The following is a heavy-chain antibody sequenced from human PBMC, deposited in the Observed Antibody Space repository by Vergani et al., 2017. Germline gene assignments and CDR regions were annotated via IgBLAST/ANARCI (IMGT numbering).Heavy chain of an antibody. V-gene: IGHV4-59*01. CDR1: GGSISSYY. J-gene: IGHJ4*02. D-gene: IGHD3-10*01. Sequence: QVQLQESGPGLVKPSETLSLTCTVSGGSISSYYWSWIRQPPGKGLEWIGYIYYSGSTNYNPSLKSRVTISVDTSKNQFSLKLSSVTAADTAVYYCARGGIDWFAIWFDWGQGTLVTVSS. CDR3: ARGGIDWFAIWFD. CDR2: IYYSGST.